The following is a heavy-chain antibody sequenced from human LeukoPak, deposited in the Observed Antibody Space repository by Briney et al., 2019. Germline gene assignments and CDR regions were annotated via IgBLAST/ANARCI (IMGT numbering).Heavy chain of an antibody. CDR1: GGSFSGYY. CDR3: ARGGAQWELRDSHFDC. D-gene: IGHD1-26*01. Sequence: PSETLSLTCAVYGGSFSGYYWSWIRQPPGKGLEWIGEINHSGSTNYNPSLKSRVTISVDTSKNQFSLKLSSVTAADTAVYYCARGGAQWELRDSHFDCWGQGTLVTVSS. CDR2: INHSGST. V-gene: IGHV4-34*01. J-gene: IGHJ4*02.